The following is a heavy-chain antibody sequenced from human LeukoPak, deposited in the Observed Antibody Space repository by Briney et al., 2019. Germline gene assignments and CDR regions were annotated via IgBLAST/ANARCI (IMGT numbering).Heavy chain of an antibody. CDR3: AREGPRWYYYDSSGYYSLDY. Sequence: PGRSLRLSCAASGFTFSSHAMHWVRQAPGKGLEWVAVISYDGSNKYYADSVKGRFTISRDNSKNTLCLQMNSLRAEDTAVYYCAREGPRWYYYDSSGYYSLDYWGQGTLVTVSS. V-gene: IGHV3-30*04. CDR1: GFTFSSHA. J-gene: IGHJ4*02. D-gene: IGHD3-22*01. CDR2: ISYDGSNK.